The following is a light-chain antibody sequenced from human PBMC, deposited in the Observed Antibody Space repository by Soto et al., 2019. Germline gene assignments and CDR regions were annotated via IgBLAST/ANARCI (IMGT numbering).Light chain of an antibody. V-gene: IGLV1-40*01. J-gene: IGLJ2*01. CDR3: RSSDTDPSAVL. Sequence: QSVLTQPPSVSGAPGQTVTISCIGSGTNIGAGYEVPWYQQLPGVAPKLLIFDTINRPSGVSIRFSGSKSGASASLAITGVLPDDEADFFCRSSDTDPSAVLFGGGTKVTVL. CDR1: GTNIGAGYE. CDR2: DTI.